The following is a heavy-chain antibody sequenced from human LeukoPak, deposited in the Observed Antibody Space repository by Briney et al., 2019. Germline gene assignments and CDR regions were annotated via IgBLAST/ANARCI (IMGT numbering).Heavy chain of an antibody. CDR2: IYHSGST. Sequence: SETLSLTCTVSGYSISSGYNWGWIRQPPGKGLEWIGSIYHSGSTYYNPSLKSRVTISVDTSKNQFSLKLSSVTVADTAVYYCARDRGTTLPDAFDIWGQGTMVTVSS. J-gene: IGHJ3*02. V-gene: IGHV4-38-2*02. D-gene: IGHD1-1*01. CDR3: ARDRGTTLPDAFDI. CDR1: GYSISSGYN.